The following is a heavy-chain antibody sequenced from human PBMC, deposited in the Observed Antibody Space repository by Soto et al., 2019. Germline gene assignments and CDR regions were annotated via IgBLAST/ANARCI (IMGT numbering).Heavy chain of an antibody. CDR2: ISSSSSTI. J-gene: IGHJ2*01. V-gene: IGHV3-48*02. Sequence: ESGGGLVQPGGSLRLSCAASGFTFSSYSMNWVRQAPGKGLEWVSYISSSSSTIYYADSVKGRFTISRDNAKNSLYLQMNSLRDEDTAVYYCARGYRSGYYRLFWYFDLWGRGTLVTVSS. CDR1: GFTFSSYS. CDR3: ARGYRSGYYRLFWYFDL. D-gene: IGHD3-22*01.